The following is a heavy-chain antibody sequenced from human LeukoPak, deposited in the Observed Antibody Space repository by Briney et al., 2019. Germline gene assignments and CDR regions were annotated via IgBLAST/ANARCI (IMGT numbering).Heavy chain of an antibody. V-gene: IGHV1-69*13. CDR2: IIPIFGTA. D-gene: IGHD6-19*01. CDR3: ARPPGYSSGWYPLDY. J-gene: IGHJ4*02. Sequence: SVKVSCKASGGTFSSYAVSWVRQAPGQGLEWMGGIIPIFGTANYAQKFQGRVTITADESTSTAYMELSSLRSEDTAVYYCARPPGYSSGWYPLDYWGQGTLVTVSS. CDR1: GGTFSSYA.